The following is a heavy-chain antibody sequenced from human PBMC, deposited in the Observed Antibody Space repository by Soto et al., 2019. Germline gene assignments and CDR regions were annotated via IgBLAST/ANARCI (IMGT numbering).Heavy chain of an antibody. CDR3: ARDPVAGTYFDY. CDR1: GYTFTTYG. Sequence: QVQLVQSGAEVKKPGASVKVSCKASGYTFTTYGISWVRQAPGQGLEWMGWINGYNGNTNYAQKLQGRVTMTTDTSPSTAYMHLRSLRSDDPAVYYCARDPVAGTYFDYWGQGTLVTVSS. CDR2: INGYNGNT. D-gene: IGHD6-19*01. J-gene: IGHJ4*02. V-gene: IGHV1-18*01.